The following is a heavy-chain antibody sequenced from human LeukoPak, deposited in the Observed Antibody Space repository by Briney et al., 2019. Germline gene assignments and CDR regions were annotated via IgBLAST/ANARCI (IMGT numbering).Heavy chain of an antibody. CDR2: IIPIFGTA. J-gene: IGHJ4*02. V-gene: IGHV1-69*13. CDR1: GYTFTSYG. CDR3: AIGPYYYDSSGYYYGFDY. Sequence: ASVKVSCKASGYTFTSYGISWVRQAPGQGLEWMGGIIPIFGTANYAQKFQGRVTITADESTSTAYMELSSLRSEDTAVYYCAIGPYYYDSSGYYYGFDYWGQGTLVTVSS. D-gene: IGHD3-22*01.